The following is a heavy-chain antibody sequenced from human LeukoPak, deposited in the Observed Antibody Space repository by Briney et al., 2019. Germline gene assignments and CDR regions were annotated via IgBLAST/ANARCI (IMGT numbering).Heavy chain of an antibody. J-gene: IGHJ5*02. Sequence: SETLSLTCTVSGGSISSSSYYWGWIRQPPGKGLEWIGSMYYSGSTYYNPSLKSRVTMSVDTSKNQFSLKLSSVTAADTAVYHCARSPSFHDFWSALSWGQGTLVTVSS. CDR1: GGSISSSSYY. CDR2: MYYSGST. CDR3: ARSPSFHDFWSALS. V-gene: IGHV4-39*01. D-gene: IGHD3-3*01.